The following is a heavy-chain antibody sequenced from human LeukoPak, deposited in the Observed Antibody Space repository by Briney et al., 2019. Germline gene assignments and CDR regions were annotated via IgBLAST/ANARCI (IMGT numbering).Heavy chain of an antibody. V-gene: IGHV3-11*04. CDR3: ARAPSEIGGYYPEYFRH. J-gene: IGHJ1*01. CDR1: GFPFSDFH. D-gene: IGHD3-22*01. Sequence: KSGGSLRLSCVGAGFPFSDFHMSWIRQAPGKGLEWVSYITSGGGFKYYADSVKGRFSISRDDANNTLSLQMNSLRPEDTGVYYCARAPSEIGGYYPEYFRHWGQGTLVTVSS. CDR2: ITSGGGFK.